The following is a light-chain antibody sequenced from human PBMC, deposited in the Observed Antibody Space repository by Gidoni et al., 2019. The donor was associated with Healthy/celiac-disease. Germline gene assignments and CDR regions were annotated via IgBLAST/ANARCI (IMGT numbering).Light chain of an antibody. CDR2: GAS. CDR3: QQYHNWPPGS. V-gene: IGKV3-15*01. Sequence: EIVMTQSPATLSVSPGERATLSCRASQSVSSNLAWYQQKPGHAPRLLIYGASTRSTGIPARFSGSGSGTEFTLTISSLQSEDFAVYYCQQYHNWPPGSFGQGTKLEIK. CDR1: QSVSSN. J-gene: IGKJ2*04.